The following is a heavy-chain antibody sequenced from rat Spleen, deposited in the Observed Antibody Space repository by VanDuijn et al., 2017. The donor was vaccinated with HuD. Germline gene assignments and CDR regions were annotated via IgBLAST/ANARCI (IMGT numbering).Heavy chain of an antibody. CDR3: ASHNSGYFDY. Sequence: EVQLVESGGGLVQPGRSLKLSCAASGFTFSDYNMAWVRQAPKKGLEWVATISYDGSSTYYRDSVKGRFTISRDNAKSTLYLQMDSLRSEDTATYYCASHNSGYFDYWGQGVMVTVSS. CDR1: GFTFSDYN. D-gene: IGHD4-3*01. CDR2: ISYDGSST. J-gene: IGHJ2*01. V-gene: IGHV5-7*01.